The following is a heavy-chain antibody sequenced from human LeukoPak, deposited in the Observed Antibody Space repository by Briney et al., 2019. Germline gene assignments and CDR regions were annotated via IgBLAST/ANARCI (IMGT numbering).Heavy chain of an antibody. CDR3: AKLIGNYDFWSGFYLVS. Sequence: GGSLRLSCAASGFTFSSYAMSWVRQAPGKGLEWVSGISRRGINTYYADSVRGRFTISRDNSKNTLNLQMNSLRAEDTAVYYCAKLIGNYDFWSGFYLVSWGQGTLVTVSS. CDR2: ISRRGINT. J-gene: IGHJ5*01. V-gene: IGHV3-23*01. CDR1: GFTFSSYA. D-gene: IGHD3-3*01.